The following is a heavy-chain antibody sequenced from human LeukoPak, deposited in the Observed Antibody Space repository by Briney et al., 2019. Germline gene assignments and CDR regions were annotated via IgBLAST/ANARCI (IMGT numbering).Heavy chain of an antibody. CDR2: IDRHSSSK. J-gene: IGHJ4*02. CDR3: ASEFRSEGF. V-gene: IGHV3-21*06. Sequence: GGSLRLSCAASGXTFIHYSVNWVRQAPGKGLEWVSSIDRHSSSKNYADSVKGRFVISRDNAKNLLYLEMNSLRAEDTAAYYCASEFRSEGFWGQGTLVTVSS. CDR1: GXTFIHYS.